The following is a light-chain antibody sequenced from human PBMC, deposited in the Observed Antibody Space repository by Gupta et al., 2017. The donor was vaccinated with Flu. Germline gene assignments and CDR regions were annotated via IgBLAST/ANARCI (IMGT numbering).Light chain of an antibody. Sequence: VTVSCSGSSSNIGIKTVNWYQPLPGSAPKLLIHSNNQRPSGVPDRFSASKSGTSASLAISGLQSEDEGDYYCASWDDTLNGVVFGGGTKLTVL. V-gene: IGLV1-44*01. CDR1: SSNIGIKT. CDR3: ASWDDTLNGVV. CDR2: SNN. J-gene: IGLJ2*01.